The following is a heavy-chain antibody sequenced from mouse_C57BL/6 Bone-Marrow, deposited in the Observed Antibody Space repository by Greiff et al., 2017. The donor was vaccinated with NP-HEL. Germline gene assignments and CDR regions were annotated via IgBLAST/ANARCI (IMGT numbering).Heavy chain of an antibody. J-gene: IGHJ4*01. CDR1: GFTFSDYY. D-gene: IGHD2-4*01. Sequence: EVQRVESEGGLVQPGSSMKLSCIASGFTFSDYYMAWVRQVPEKGLEWVANINYDGSSTYYLDSLKSRFIISRDNAKNILYLQMSSLKSEDTATYYCAREGGLRRRTYAMDYWGQGTSVTVSS. V-gene: IGHV5-16*01. CDR3: AREGGLRRRTYAMDY. CDR2: INYDGSST.